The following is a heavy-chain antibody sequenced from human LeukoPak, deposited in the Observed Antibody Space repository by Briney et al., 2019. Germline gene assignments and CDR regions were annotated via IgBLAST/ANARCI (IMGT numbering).Heavy chain of an antibody. V-gene: IGHV3-11*01. CDR2: ISSSGSTI. Sequence: PGGSLRLSCAASGFTFSDYYMSWIRQAPGKGLEWFSYISSSGSTIYYADSVKGRFTISRDNAKNSLYLQMNSLRAEDTAVYYCARAITMVRGVTPNWFDPWGQGTLVTVSS. D-gene: IGHD3-10*01. J-gene: IGHJ5*02. CDR1: GFTFSDYY. CDR3: ARAITMVRGVTPNWFDP.